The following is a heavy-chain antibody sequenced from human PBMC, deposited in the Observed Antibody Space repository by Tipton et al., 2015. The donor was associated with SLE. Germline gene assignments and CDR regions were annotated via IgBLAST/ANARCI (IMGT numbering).Heavy chain of an antibody. CDR1: GDSISTGGYA. Sequence: TLSLTCTVSGDSISTGGYAWSWIRQPPGKGPEWIGYIYDSGSTYYNPSLKSRVTISSDTSKNLFSLHLRSVIAADTAVYYCARIKRRDPWRNYHPTDAFDIWGRGTLVTVSS. J-gene: IGHJ4*02. V-gene: IGHV4-30-2*01. CDR2: IYDSGST. D-gene: IGHD3-16*01. CDR3: ARIKRRDPWRNYHPTDAFDI.